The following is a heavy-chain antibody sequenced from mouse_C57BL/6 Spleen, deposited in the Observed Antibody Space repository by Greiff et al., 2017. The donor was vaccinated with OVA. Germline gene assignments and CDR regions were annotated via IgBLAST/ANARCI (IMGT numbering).Heavy chain of an antibody. CDR3: ASPPYYGSSYLAY. CDR1: GYTFTSYW. D-gene: IGHD1-1*01. Sequence: QVQLKQPGAELVMPGASVKLSCKASGYTFTSYWMHWVKQRPGQGLEWIGAIDPSDSCTNYNPKFKGKSTLTVDKSSSTAYMQLSSLTSEDSAVYYCASPPYYGSSYLAYWGQGTLVTVSA. J-gene: IGHJ3*01. V-gene: IGHV1-69*01. CDR2: IDPSDSCT.